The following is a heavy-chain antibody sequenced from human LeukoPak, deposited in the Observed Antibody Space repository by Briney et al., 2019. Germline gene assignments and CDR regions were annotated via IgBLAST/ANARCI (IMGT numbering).Heavy chain of an antibody. J-gene: IGHJ4*02. Sequence: SETLTLTCAVYGGSYSGYYWSWIRQPPGKELEWIGEINHSGSTNYNPSLKSRVTISVDTSKNQFSLKLSSVTAADTAVYYCARGRKRYSSSWRPPAYFDYWGQGTLVTVSS. CDR2: INHSGST. CDR1: GGSYSGYY. V-gene: IGHV4-34*01. CDR3: ARGRKRYSSSWRPPAYFDY. D-gene: IGHD6-13*01.